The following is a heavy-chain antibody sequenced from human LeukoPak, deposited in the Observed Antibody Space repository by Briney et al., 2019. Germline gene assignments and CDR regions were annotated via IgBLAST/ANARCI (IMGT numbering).Heavy chain of an antibody. V-gene: IGHV3-23*01. CDR1: GFTFSSYA. D-gene: IGHD7-27*01. J-gene: IGHJ6*03. CDR2: ISGSGGST. Sequence: GGSLRLSCAASGFTFSSYAMSWVRQAPGKGLEWVSAISGSGGSTYYADSVKGRFTISRDNSKNTLYLQMNSLRAEDTAVYYCAKDHRQPVLGYYYYYMDVWGKGTTVTVSS. CDR3: AKDHRQPVLGYYYYYMDV.